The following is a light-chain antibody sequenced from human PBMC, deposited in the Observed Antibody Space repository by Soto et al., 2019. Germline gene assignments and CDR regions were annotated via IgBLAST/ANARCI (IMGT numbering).Light chain of an antibody. CDR3: MQALQTPGT. Sequence: DIVMTQSPLSLPVTPGEPASISCRSSQSLLHSNGYNYLDWYLQKPGQSPQLLIYLGSNRASGVPDRFSGSGSGTDCTLKISRVEADDVGVYYCMQALQTPGTFGQGTKVYIK. CDR2: LGS. CDR1: QSLLHSNGYNY. J-gene: IGKJ1*01. V-gene: IGKV2-28*01.